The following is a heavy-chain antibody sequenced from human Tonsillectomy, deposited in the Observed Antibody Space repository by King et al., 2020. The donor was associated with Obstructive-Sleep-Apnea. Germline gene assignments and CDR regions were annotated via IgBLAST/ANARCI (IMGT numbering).Heavy chain of an antibody. V-gene: IGHV1-2*04. J-gene: IGHJ4*02. D-gene: IGHD2-2*01. CDR2: INPNSGGT. Sequence: QLVQSGAEVKKPGASVKVSCKASGYTFIDYYMHWVRQAPGQGLEWMGWINPNSGGTNYAQKFQGWVTMTRDTSITTAYMELSRLTSDDTAVYYCATSRGQLLASPFDYWGQGPLVTVSS. CDR3: ATSRGQLLASPFDY. CDR1: GYTFIDYY.